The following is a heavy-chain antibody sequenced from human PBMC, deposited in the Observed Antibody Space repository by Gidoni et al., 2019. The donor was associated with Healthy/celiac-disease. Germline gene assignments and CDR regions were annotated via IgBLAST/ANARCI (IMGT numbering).Heavy chain of an antibody. CDR2: ISYDGSNK. D-gene: IGHD3-10*01. V-gene: IGHV3-30*18. CDR3: AKDRGPGGDAFDI. J-gene: IGHJ3*02. Sequence: QVQLVESGGGVVQPGRSLRLSCAASGFTFSSYGMHWVRQAPGKGLEWVAVISYDGSNKYYADSVKGRFTISRDNSKNTLYLQMNSLRAEDTAVYYCAKDRGPGGDAFDIWGQGTMVTVSS. CDR1: GFTFSSYG.